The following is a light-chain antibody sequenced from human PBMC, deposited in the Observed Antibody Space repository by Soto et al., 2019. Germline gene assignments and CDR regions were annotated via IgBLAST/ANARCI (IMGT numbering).Light chain of an antibody. CDR2: EAS. CDR1: QSISGS. Sequence: DIQMTQSPSTLSASVGDRVTITCRASQSISGSLAWYQQKPGKAPKLLIYEASNLKSGVPTRFSGSGSGTEYTLTISSLQPDDSASYYCQQYNGYWTFGQGTRVAIK. J-gene: IGKJ1*01. CDR3: QQYNGYWT. V-gene: IGKV1-5*03.